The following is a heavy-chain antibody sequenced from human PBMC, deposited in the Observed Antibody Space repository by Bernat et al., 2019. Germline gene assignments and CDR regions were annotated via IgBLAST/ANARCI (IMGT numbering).Heavy chain of an antibody. D-gene: IGHD3-3*01. V-gene: IGHV1-69*01. CDR2: IIPIFGTA. J-gene: IGHJ6*03. Sequence: QVQLVQSGAEVKKPGSSVKVSCKASGGTFSSYAISWVRQAPGQGLEWMGGIIPIFGTANYAQKFQGRVTITADESTSTAYMELSSLRSEDTAVYYCAREGVGRDFWSGYQNLYYYYYMDVWGKGTTVTVSS. CDR1: GGTFSSYA. CDR3: AREGVGRDFWSGYQNLYYYYYMDV.